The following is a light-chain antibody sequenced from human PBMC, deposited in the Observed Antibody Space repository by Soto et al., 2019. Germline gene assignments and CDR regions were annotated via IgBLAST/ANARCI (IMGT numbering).Light chain of an antibody. J-gene: IGLJ2*01. CDR2: DVS. Sequence: QSVLTQPRSVSGSPGQSVTISCTGTSSDVGTYNYVSWYQQHPGKAPKLMIYDVSQRPSGVPDRFSGSKSGNTASLTISGLQAEEESDYYCCSYAVIYPSVFGGGTKLTVL. CDR3: CSYAVIYPSV. V-gene: IGLV2-11*01. CDR1: SSDVGTYNY.